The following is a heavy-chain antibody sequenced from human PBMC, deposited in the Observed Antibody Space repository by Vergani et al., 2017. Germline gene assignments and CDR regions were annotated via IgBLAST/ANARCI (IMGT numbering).Heavy chain of an antibody. J-gene: IGHJ4*02. D-gene: IGHD1-20*01. CDR3: ARGAITGTTGLQFDY. CDR1: GFTFSSYD. CDR2: IDTAGDT. V-gene: IGHV3-13*01. Sequence: VQLVESGGGVVQPGRSLRLSCAASGFTFSSYDMHWVRQATRKGLEWVSAIDTAGDTYYPGSVKGRFTISRENAKNSLYLQMNSLRAGDTAVYYCARGAITGTTGLQFDYWGQGTLVTVSS.